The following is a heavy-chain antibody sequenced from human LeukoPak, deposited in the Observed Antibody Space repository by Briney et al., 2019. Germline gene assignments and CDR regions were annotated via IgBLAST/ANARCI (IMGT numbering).Heavy chain of an antibody. CDR2: ISSNGGNT. V-gene: IGHV3-64*01. CDR3: ARNAMARGNHFDY. D-gene: IGHD3-10*01. J-gene: IGHJ4*02. Sequence: GGSLRLSCAASGFTFSSYWMTWVRQAPGKGLEYVSAISSNGGNTYYANSVKGRFTISRDNSKDTLYLQMGSLRAEDMAVYYCARNAMARGNHFDYWGQGTLVAVSS. CDR1: GFTFSSYW.